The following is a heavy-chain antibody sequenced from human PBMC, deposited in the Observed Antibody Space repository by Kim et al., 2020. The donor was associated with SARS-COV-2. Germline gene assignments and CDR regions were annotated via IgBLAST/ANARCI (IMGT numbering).Heavy chain of an antibody. CDR2: INHSGST. CDR3: ASLVTEPAAIRGGGY. CDR1: GGSFSGYY. D-gene: IGHD2-2*02. V-gene: IGHV4-34*01. Sequence: SETLSLTCAVYGGSFSGYYWSWIRQPPGKGLEWIGEINHSGSTNYNPSLKSRVTISVDTSKNQFSLKLSSVTAADTAVYYCASLVTEPAAIRGGGYWGQG. J-gene: IGHJ4*02.